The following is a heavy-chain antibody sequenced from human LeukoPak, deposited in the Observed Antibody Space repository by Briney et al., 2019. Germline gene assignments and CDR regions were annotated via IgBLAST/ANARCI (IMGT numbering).Heavy chain of an antibody. Sequence: ASVKVSCKASGGTFSSYAISWVRQAPGQGLEWMGIINPSGGSTSYAQKFQGRVTMTRDTSTSTVYMELSSLRSEDTAVYYCARGLGSRRLQFADYWGQGTLVTVSS. D-gene: IGHD5-24*01. CDR2: INPSGGST. V-gene: IGHV1-46*01. J-gene: IGHJ4*02. CDR3: ARGLGSRRLQFADY. CDR1: GGTFSSYA.